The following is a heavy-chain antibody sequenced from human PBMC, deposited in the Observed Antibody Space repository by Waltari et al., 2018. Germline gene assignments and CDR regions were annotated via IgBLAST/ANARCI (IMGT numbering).Heavy chain of an antibody. Sequence: EGQLLESGGGLVQTGGSLSLSCAASGFMFSMKPMTWVRQAPGKGLEWVSTITADGRSRNYADSVKGRFTISRDNSKNILDLQMNTLRAEDTAVYFCAKADFGNPYWFFDLWGRGTLLTVSS. CDR1: GFMFSMKP. J-gene: IGHJ2*01. V-gene: IGHV3-23*01. CDR2: ITADGRSR. CDR3: AKADFGNPYWFFDL. D-gene: IGHD3-10*01.